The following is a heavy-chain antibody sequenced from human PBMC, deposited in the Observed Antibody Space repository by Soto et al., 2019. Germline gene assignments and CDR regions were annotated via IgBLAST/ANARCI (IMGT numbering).Heavy chain of an antibody. CDR1: GFTFSGYW. D-gene: IGHD3-3*01. Sequence: EVLVVESGGGLVQPGGSLRLSCEVSGFTFSGYWMKWVRQAPGKGLEWVSTIKEDGTETYYVDSVKGRFTISRDSAKTSLYLQMTSLRVEDTAGYYCASTRGYWGQVTLVTVSS. V-gene: IGHV3-7*03. CDR3: ASTRGY. CDR2: IKEDGTET. J-gene: IGHJ4*02.